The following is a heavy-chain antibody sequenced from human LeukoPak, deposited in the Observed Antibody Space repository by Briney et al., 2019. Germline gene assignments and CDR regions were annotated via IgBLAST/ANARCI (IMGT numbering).Heavy chain of an antibody. CDR2: ISSSGSTI. CDR3: ASEVSGSTDY. CDR1: GFTFSSYE. Sequence: GGSLRLSCAASGFTFSSYEMNWVRQAPGKGLEWVSYISSSGSTIYYADSVMGRFTISRDNAKNSLYLQMNSLRAEDTAVYYCASEVSGSTDYWGQGTLVTVSS. J-gene: IGHJ4*02. V-gene: IGHV3-48*03. D-gene: IGHD3-10*01.